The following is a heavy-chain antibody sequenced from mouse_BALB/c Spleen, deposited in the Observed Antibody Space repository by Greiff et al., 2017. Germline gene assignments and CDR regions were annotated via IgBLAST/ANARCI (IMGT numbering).Heavy chain of an antibody. V-gene: IGHV1S137*01. D-gene: IGHD2-13*01. J-gene: IGHJ2*01. CDR3: AREGTTLYYFDY. CDR2: ISTYYGDA. Sequence: QVQLQQPGAELVRPGVSVKISCKGSGYTFTDYAMHWVKQSHAKSLEWIGVISTYYGDASYNQKFKGKATMTVDKSSSTAYMELARLTSEDSAIYYCAREGTTLYYFDYWGQGTTLTVSS. CDR1: GYTFTDYA.